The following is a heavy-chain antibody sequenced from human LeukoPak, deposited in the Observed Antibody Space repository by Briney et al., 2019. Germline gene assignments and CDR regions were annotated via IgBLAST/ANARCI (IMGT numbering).Heavy chain of an antibody. Sequence: PSETLSLTCSVSGDSVTSSYWNWIRQPPGKGLEWIGYVSSDGTTNYTPSLRSRLVMSADTAKNDISLILTSVTASDTAIYYCARLDCFVEGRYNNWGRGTLVTVSS. CDR2: VSSDGTT. CDR3: ARLDCFVEGRYNN. J-gene: IGHJ4*02. CDR1: GDSVTSSY. D-gene: IGHD5-24*01. V-gene: IGHV4-59*08.